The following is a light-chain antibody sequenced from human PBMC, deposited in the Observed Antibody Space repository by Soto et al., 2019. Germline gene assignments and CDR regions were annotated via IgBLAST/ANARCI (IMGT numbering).Light chain of an antibody. CDR3: LSKTSTISYV. J-gene: IGLJ1*01. Sequence: QSALTQPASVSGSPGQSIAISCTGTTSDVGGYNYVSWYQQHPGKVPKLLIHEVSNRPSGVSNRFSGSKSGNTASLTISGLQAEDEADYYCLSKTSTISYVFGTGPKV. V-gene: IGLV2-14*01. CDR1: TSDVGGYNY. CDR2: EVS.